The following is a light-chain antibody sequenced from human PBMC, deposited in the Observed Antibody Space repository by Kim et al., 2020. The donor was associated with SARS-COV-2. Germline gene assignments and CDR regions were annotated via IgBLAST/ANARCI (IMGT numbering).Light chain of an antibody. CDR3: GTWDSSLSAGPWV. V-gene: IGLV1-51*01. J-gene: IGLJ3*02. Sequence: QSALTQPPSVSAAPGQKVTISCSGSSSNIGNNYVSWYQQLPGTAPKLLIYDNNKRPSGIPDRFSGSKSGTSATLGITGLQTGDEADYYCGTWDSSLSAGPWVFGGGTQLTVL. CDR2: DNN. CDR1: SSNIGNNY.